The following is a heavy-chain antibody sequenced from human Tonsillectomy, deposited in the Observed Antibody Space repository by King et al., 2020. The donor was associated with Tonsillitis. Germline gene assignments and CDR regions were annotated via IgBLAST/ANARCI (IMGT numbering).Heavy chain of an antibody. V-gene: IGHV3-23*04. Sequence: VQLVESGGGLVQPGGSLRLSCAASGFTFSSYAMSWVRQAPGKGLEWVSAISGSGGSTYYADSVKGRFTISRDNSKNTLYLQMNSLRAEDTAVYYWAREYSGGWLSLGPRSVNYYGMDVWGQGTTVTVSS. CDR2: ISGSGGST. CDR3: AREYSGGWLSLGPRSVNYYGMDV. CDR1: GFTFSSYA. D-gene: IGHD6-19*01. J-gene: IGHJ6*02.